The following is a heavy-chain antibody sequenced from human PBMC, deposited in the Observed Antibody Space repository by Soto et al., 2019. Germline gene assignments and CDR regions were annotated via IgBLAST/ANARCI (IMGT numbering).Heavy chain of an antibody. CDR3: ARDQSGPDY. J-gene: IGHJ4*02. D-gene: IGHD1-26*01. CDR1: GYTLTDYY. Sequence: ASVKVSCKASGYTLTDYYIHWVRQAPGQGLEWMGIINPSGGSTTYAQKFQGRVTMTRDTSTSTVYMELSSLRSDDTAVYYCARDQSGPDYWGQGTLVTAPQ. CDR2: INPSGGST. V-gene: IGHV1-46*03.